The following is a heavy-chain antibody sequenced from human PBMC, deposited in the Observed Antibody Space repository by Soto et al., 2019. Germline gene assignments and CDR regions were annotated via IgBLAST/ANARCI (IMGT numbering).Heavy chain of an antibody. D-gene: IGHD6-13*01. CDR1: GFTFNSYA. CDR3: ANRGIAGTGVLRD. CDR2: ISGSGGIT. V-gene: IGHV3-23*01. J-gene: IGHJ4*02. Sequence: EVQLLESGGGLVQPGGSLRLSCAVSGFTFNSYAMSWVRPAPGKGLEWVSVISGSGGITYYADSVKGRFTITRDKSRNTLYLQMNSLRAEDTAVYYCANRGIAGTGVLRDWGQGTLVTVSS.